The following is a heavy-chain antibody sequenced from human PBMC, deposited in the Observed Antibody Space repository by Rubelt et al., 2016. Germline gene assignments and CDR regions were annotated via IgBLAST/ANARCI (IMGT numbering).Heavy chain of an antibody. CDR3: ARDPSDCVGGYYDGMDV. J-gene: IGHJ6*02. Sequence: QVQLQESGPGLVKPSETLSLTCTVSGGSISSYYWSWIRPPPGKGLEWIGYIYYSGSTHYNPSLRSLVTISVDTSRSQFALKLRSVTAADTAVYYCARDPSDCVGGYYDGMDVWGQGTTGSVSS. D-gene: IGHD2-21*02. V-gene: IGHV4-59*12. CDR2: IYYSGST. CDR1: GGSISSYY.